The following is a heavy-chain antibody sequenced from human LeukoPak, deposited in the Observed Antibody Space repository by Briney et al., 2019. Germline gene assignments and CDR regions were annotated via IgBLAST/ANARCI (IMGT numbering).Heavy chain of an antibody. J-gene: IGHJ4*02. D-gene: IGHD6-13*01. CDR1: GFTFSSYG. CDR2: IQSDGSDQ. V-gene: IGHV3-30*02. Sequence: GGSLRLSCAASGFTFSSYGMHWVRQAPGKGLEWVAFIQSDGSDQYYADSVKGRLSISRDNSKNTLYLQMNSLRTEDTAVYYCAKDRRSSSWYYFDYWGQGTLVTVSS. CDR3: AKDRRSSSWYYFDY.